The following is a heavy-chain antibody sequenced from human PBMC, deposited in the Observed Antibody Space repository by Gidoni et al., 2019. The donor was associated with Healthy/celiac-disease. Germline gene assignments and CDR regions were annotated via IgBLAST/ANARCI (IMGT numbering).Heavy chain of an antibody. Sequence: QVQLQESGPGLVKPSETLSLTCTVSGGSISRYYWSWIRQPPGKGLEWIGYIYYSGSTNYNPSLKSRVTISVDTSKNQFSLKLSSVTAADTAVYYCAREGRRDNWFDPWGQGTLVTVSS. V-gene: IGHV4-59*01. J-gene: IGHJ5*02. CDR2: IYYSGST. CDR3: AREGRRDNWFDP. CDR1: GGSISRYY.